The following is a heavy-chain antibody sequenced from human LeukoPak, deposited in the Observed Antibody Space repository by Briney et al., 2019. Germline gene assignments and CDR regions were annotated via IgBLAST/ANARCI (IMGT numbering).Heavy chain of an antibody. Sequence: AGSHRLSCAASGFTFSSYAMSWVRQAPGRGLEWVSAICGCGGSTYYADSVKGRFTISRDNSKNTLYLQMNSLRAEGTAVYYCAKDGSGWYYFDYWGQGTLVTVSS. CDR3: AKDGSGWYYFDY. J-gene: IGHJ4*02. V-gene: IGHV3-23*01. D-gene: IGHD6-19*01. CDR1: GFTFSSYA. CDR2: ICGCGGST.